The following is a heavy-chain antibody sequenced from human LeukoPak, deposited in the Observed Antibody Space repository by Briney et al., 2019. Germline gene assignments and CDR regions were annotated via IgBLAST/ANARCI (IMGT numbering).Heavy chain of an antibody. Sequence: SGGSLRLSCAASGFTFSGYGMYWVRQAPGKGLEWVATISSDGHNQYYADSVKGRFTTSRDNSKNTLYLQMNSLRDEDTAVYHCSKRGFCSSGACCLDFWGQGTLVTVSS. D-gene: IGHD2-2*01. CDR2: ISSDGHNQ. CDR1: GFTFSGYG. CDR3: SKRGFCSSGACCLDF. V-gene: IGHV3-30*18. J-gene: IGHJ4*02.